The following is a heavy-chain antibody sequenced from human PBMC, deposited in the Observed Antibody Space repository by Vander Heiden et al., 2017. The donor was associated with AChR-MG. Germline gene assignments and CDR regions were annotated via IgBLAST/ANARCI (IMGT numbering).Heavy chain of an antibody. Sequence: EVQLVESGGGLVQPGRSLRLSCAASGFTFDDYAMPWVRQAPGKGLEWVSGISWNSGSIGYADSVKGRFTISRDNAKNSLYLQMNSLRAEDTALYYCAKDISAPNTDKYFQHWGQGTLVTVSS. CDR3: AKDISAPNTDKYFQH. CDR1: GFTFDDYA. V-gene: IGHV3-9*01. CDR2: ISWNSGSI. D-gene: IGHD3-9*01. J-gene: IGHJ1*01.